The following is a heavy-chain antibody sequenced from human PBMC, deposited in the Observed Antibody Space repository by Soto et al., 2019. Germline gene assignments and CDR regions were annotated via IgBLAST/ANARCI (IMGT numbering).Heavy chain of an antibody. CDR3: ARSTRFDP. V-gene: IGHV4-61*01. J-gene: IGHJ5*02. CDR2: IYYSGST. CDR1: GGSVSSGSYY. Sequence: QVQLQESGPGLVKPSETLSLTCTVSGGSVSSGSYYWSWIRQPPGKGLEWIGYIYYSGSTNYNPSRKSRVTISVDTSKNQFSLKLSSVTAADTAVYYCARSTRFDPWGQGTLVTVSS.